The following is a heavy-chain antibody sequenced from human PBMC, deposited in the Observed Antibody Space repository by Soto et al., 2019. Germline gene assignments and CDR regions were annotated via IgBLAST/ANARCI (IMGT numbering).Heavy chain of an antibody. CDR2: INHSGST. D-gene: IGHD2-21*01. V-gene: IGHV4-34*01. Sequence: QVQLQQWGAGLLRPSETLSLTCAVYGGSFSGYCWSWIRQPPGKGLEWIGEINHSGSTNYNPSLKSRVTISVDTSKNQFSLKLSSVTAEDTAVYYCARIGGDEIFDYWGQGTLVTVSS. CDR1: GGSFSGYC. CDR3: ARIGGDEIFDY. J-gene: IGHJ4*02.